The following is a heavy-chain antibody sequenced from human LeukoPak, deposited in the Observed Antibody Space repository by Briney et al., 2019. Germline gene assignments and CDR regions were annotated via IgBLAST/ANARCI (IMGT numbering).Heavy chain of an antibody. CDR2: IYYSGST. V-gene: IGHV4-59*12. CDR3: ASRTVLRYFDWLLYPDY. D-gene: IGHD3-9*01. J-gene: IGHJ4*02. Sequence: SETLSPTRTVSGGSISSYYWSSIRQPPRNGLEWIGYIYYSGSTNYNPSLKSRVTISVDTSKNQFSLKLSSVPAADTAVYYCASRTVLRYFDWLLYPDYWGQGTLVTVSS. CDR1: GGSISSYY.